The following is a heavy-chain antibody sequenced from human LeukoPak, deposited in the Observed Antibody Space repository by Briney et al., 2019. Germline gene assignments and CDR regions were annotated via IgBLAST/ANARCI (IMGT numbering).Heavy chain of an antibody. CDR1: GYTLTELS. CDR2: FDPEDGET. V-gene: IGHV1-24*01. D-gene: IGHD2-21*02. Sequence: ASVKVSCKVSGYTLTELSMHWVRHAPGKGLEWMGGFDPEDGETIYAQKFQGRVTMTEDTSTDTAYMELSSLRSEDTAVYYCATSEGVVTAFDYWGQGTLVTVSS. CDR3: ATSEGVVTAFDY. J-gene: IGHJ4*02.